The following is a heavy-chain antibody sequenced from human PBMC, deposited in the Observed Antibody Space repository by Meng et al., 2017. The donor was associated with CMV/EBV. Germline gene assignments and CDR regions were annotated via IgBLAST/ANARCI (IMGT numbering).Heavy chain of an antibody. V-gene: IGHV4-39*07. CDR3: ARVHLYNWNYYGMDV. CDR2: IFYSGST. Sequence: SETLSLTCTVSGGSISSSSYYWGWIRQPPGKGLEWIGSIFYSGSTYYNPSLKSRVTISVDTSKNQFSLKLSSVTAADTAVYYCARVHLYNWNYYGMDVWGQGTTVTVSS. D-gene: IGHD1-20*01. J-gene: IGHJ6*02. CDR1: GGSISSSSYY.